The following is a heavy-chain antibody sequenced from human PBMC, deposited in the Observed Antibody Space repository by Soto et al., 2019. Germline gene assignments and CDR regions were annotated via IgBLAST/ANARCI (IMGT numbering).Heavy chain of an antibody. V-gene: IGHV1-3*01. CDR3: ARVGVQRLVVPAAIRAFDI. CDR1: GYTFTSYA. D-gene: IGHD2-2*02. CDR2: INAGNGNT. J-gene: IGHJ3*02. Sequence: ASVKVSCKASGYTFTSYAMHWVRQAPGQRLEWMGWINAGNGNTKYSQKFQGRVTITRDTSASTAYMELSSLRSEDTAVYYCARVGVQRLVVPAAIRAFDIWGQGTIVTVSS.